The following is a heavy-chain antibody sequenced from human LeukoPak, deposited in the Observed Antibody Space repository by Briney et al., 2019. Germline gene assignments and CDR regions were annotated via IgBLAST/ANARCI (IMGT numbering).Heavy chain of an antibody. J-gene: IGHJ5*02. Sequence: GESLKISCKGSGYSLTSYWIGWVRQMPGKGLEGMGIIYPGDSDTRYSPSFQSQVTISADKSINTAYLQWSSLKASDTAMYYCARQSIAARSAWFDPWGQGTLVTVSS. D-gene: IGHD6-6*01. CDR1: GYSLTSYW. CDR3: ARQSIAARSAWFDP. CDR2: IYPGDSDT. V-gene: IGHV5-51*01.